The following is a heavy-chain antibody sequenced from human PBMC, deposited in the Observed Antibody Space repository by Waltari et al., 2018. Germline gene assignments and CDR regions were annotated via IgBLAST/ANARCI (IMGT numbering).Heavy chain of an antibody. V-gene: IGHV4-34*01. Sequence: QVQLQQWGAGLLKPSETLSLTCAVYGGSFSGYYWSWIRQPPGKGLEWIGEINHSGSTNYNPSLKIRVTISVDTSKNQFSLKLSSVTAADTAVYYCAGRLLWSPFDYWGQGTLVTVSS. CDR3: AGRLLWSPFDY. D-gene: IGHD2-21*02. J-gene: IGHJ4*02. CDR1: GGSFSGYY. CDR2: INHSGST.